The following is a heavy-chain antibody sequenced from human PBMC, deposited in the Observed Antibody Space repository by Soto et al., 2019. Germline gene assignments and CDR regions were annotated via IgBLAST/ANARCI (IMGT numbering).Heavy chain of an antibody. D-gene: IGHD3-10*01. CDR3: ARAGAITHPFGH. CDR2: IYHTGST. J-gene: IGHJ4*02. V-gene: IGHV4-30-2*01. Sequence: SETLSLTCAVSGDSISRGGYSWNWIRKTPGKGLEWNASIYHTGSTYYNPSLKSRVHISLDTSKNQFTLSLISVTGAATGVYYCARAGAITHPFGHCGRATLVTVS. CDR1: GDSISRGGYS.